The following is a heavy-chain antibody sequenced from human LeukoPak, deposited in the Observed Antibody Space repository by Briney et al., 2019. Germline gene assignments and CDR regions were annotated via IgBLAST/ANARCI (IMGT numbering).Heavy chain of an antibody. Sequence: SETLSLTCAVYGGSFSGYHWSWIRQPPGKGLEWIGEINHSGSTNYNPSLKSRVTISVDTSKNQFSLKLSSVTAADTAVYYCARGRRKSYYDSSGCYDYWGQGTLVTVSS. D-gene: IGHD3-22*01. CDR1: GGSFSGYH. J-gene: IGHJ4*02. CDR3: ARGRRKSYYDSSGCYDY. CDR2: INHSGST. V-gene: IGHV4-34*01.